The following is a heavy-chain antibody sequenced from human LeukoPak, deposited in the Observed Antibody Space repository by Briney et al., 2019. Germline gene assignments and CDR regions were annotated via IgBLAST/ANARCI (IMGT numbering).Heavy chain of an antibody. D-gene: IGHD4-17*01. CDR3: ARAGDGGNDAFDI. Sequence: SETLSLTCTVSGYSISSGYYWGWIRQPPGKGLEWIGSIYHSGRTFYNPSLKSRVTISLHTSKNQFSLKLSSVTAADTAVYYCARAGDGGNDAFDIWGQGTMVTVSS. CDR1: GYSISSGYY. V-gene: IGHV4-38-2*02. J-gene: IGHJ3*02. CDR2: IYHSGRT.